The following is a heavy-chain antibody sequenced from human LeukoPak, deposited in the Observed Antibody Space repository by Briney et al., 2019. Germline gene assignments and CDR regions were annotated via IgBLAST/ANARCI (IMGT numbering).Heavy chain of an antibody. D-gene: IGHD6-13*01. V-gene: IGHV1-69*13. Sequence: SVKVSCKASGGTFSSYAISWVRQAPGQGLEWMGGIIPIFGTANYAQKFQGRATITADESTSTAYMELSSLRSEDTAVYYCATRGGKYSSTFDYWGQGTLVTVSS. CDR3: ATRGGKYSSTFDY. CDR2: IIPIFGTA. CDR1: GGTFSSYA. J-gene: IGHJ4*02.